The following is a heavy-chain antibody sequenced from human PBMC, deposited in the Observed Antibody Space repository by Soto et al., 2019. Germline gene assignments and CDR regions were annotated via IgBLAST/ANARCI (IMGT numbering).Heavy chain of an antibody. D-gene: IGHD2-15*01. Sequence: QVQLVQSGAEVKKPGASVKVSCKASGYTFSTFGVNWVRQAPGQGLEWMGWISVDNGKTDYAQKFQGRVTMTTDTYTNTSYVEMGRLRSDDTAMYYCARRVSGVVAANYYYDRIDVWGQGTMVTVSS. V-gene: IGHV1-18*01. CDR3: ARRVSGVVAANYYYDRIDV. CDR1: GYTFSTFG. CDR2: ISVDNGKT. J-gene: IGHJ6*02.